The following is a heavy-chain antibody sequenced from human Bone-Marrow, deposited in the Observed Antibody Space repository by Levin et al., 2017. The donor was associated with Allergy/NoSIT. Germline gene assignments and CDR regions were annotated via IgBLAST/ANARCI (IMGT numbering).Heavy chain of an antibody. V-gene: IGHV3-11*06. CDR2: IFNSSYT. Sequence: PGGSLRLSCAASGFIFSDYYISWLRQAPGKGLEWVSYIFNSSYTNYAESVRGRFTISRDNAKNSVYLDMNSLRVEVTAIYYCARGLIDQWGQGTLVTVSS. CDR1: GFIFSDYY. J-gene: IGHJ5*02. D-gene: IGHD2-21*02. CDR3: ARGLIDQ.